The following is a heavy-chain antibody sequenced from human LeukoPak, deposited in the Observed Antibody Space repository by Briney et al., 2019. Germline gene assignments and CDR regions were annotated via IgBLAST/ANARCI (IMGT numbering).Heavy chain of an antibody. Sequence: SETLSLTCTVSGGSISSSSYYWGWIRQPPGKGLECIVSIYCSGSTYYNPSLKGRVTISADTSKNQFSLKLCSVTAADTAVYYCARHWGVEMATNYYFDYWGQGTLVTVSS. CDR2: IYCSGST. D-gene: IGHD5-24*01. CDR3: ARHWGVEMATNYYFDY. V-gene: IGHV4-39*01. CDR1: GGSISSSSYY. J-gene: IGHJ4*02.